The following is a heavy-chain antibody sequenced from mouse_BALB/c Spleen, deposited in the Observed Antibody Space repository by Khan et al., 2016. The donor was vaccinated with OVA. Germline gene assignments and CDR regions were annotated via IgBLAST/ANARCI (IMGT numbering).Heavy chain of an antibody. CDR3: ARRFRTAYPLYYYAMDY. J-gene: IGHJ4*01. D-gene: IGHD1-2*01. CDR1: GYSFTNYG. CDR2: INTNTGEP. V-gene: IGHV9-3*02. Sequence: QIQLVQSGPELKKPGETVKISCKASGYSFTNYGMNWVKQAPGKGLKWMGWINTNTGEPSYAEEFKGRFAFSLETSAGTAYLQINNLKNEDTASXFCARRFRTAYPLYYYAMDYWGQGTSVTVSS.